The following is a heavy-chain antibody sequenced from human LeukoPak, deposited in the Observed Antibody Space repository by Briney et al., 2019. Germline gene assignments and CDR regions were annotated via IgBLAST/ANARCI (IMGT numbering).Heavy chain of an antibody. Sequence: SETLSLTCTVSGGSISSSSYYWGWIRQPPGKGLEWIGSIYYSGSTYYSPSLKSRVTISVDTSKNQFSLKLSSVTAADTAVYYCARDGYNPIDYWGQGTLVTVSS. CDR2: IYYSGST. J-gene: IGHJ4*02. V-gene: IGHV4-39*02. CDR1: GGSISSSSYY. CDR3: ARDGYNPIDY. D-gene: IGHD5-24*01.